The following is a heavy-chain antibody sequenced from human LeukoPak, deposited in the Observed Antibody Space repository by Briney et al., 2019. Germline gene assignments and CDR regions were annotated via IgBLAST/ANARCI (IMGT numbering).Heavy chain of an antibody. CDR2: ISGSGGST. V-gene: IGHV3-23*01. CDR3: AKGFYYDTSYDAFDI. J-gene: IGHJ3*02. Sequence: GGSLRLSCAASGFTFSSYAMSWVRQAPGKGLEWVPAISGSGGSTYYADSVKGRSSVSRDNSKTTQYLQMNTLRAEDSAVYYCAKGFYYDTSYDAFDIWGHGTMVTVSS. D-gene: IGHD3-22*01. CDR1: GFTFSSYA.